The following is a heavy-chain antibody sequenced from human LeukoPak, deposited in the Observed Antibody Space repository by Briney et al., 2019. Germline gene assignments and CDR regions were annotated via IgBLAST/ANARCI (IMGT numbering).Heavy chain of an antibody. CDR2: INHSGST. J-gene: IGHJ1*01. D-gene: IGHD6-19*01. Sequence: PSETLSLTCAVYGGSFSGYYWSWIRQPPGKGLKWIGEINHSGSTNYNPSLKSRVTISVDTSKNQFSLKLSSVTAADTAVYYCARARSGWYGKYFQHWGQGTLVTVSS. V-gene: IGHV4-34*01. CDR1: GGSFSGYY. CDR3: ARARSGWYGKYFQH.